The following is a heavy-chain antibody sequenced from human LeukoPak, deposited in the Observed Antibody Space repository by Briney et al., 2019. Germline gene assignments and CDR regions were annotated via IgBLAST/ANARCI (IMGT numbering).Heavy chain of an antibody. D-gene: IGHD6-19*01. CDR1: GFTFSSYS. CDR3: AKVPQAFSGWRPIDY. CDR2: IRYDGSNK. V-gene: IGHV3-30*02. Sequence: PGGSLRLSCAASGFTFSSYSMHWVRQAPGKGLEWVAFIRYDGSNKYYADSVKGRFTISRDNSKNTLYLQMNSLRAEDTAVYYCAKVPQAFSGWRPIDYWGQGTLVTVSS. J-gene: IGHJ4*02.